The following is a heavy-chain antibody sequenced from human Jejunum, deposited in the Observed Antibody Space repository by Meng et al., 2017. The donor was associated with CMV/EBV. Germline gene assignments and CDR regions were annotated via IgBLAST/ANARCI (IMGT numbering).Heavy chain of an antibody. J-gene: IGHJ4*02. D-gene: IGHD6-19*01. CDR1: GVTFNNYA. Sequence: SGVTFNNYAMTWVRQAPGKGLEWVSTISGTGGTTYYADSVKGRFTISRDDSRNTLYLQMNSLRVEDTAVFYCARGDSSTSWLVFDYWGLGTLVTVSS. CDR2: ISGTGGTT. CDR3: ARGDSSTSWLVFDY. V-gene: IGHV3-23*01.